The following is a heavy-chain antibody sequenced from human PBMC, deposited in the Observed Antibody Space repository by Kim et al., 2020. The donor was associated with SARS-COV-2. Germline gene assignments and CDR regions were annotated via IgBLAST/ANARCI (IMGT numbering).Heavy chain of an antibody. J-gene: IGHJ6*01. CDR3: VRASSRGYYRV. CDR1: GFTLSSHD. V-gene: IGHV3-33*05. CDR2: FSCDGTDK. D-gene: IGHD6-13*01. Sequence: GGSLRLSCATSGFTLSSHDMHWVRQAPGKGLEWVAYFSCDGTDKVYGDSVKGRFTISRDTTKNTVDLQMNSLRVDDTAVYYCVRASSRGYYRV.